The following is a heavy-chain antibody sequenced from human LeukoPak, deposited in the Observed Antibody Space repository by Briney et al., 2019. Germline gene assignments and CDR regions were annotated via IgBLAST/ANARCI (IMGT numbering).Heavy chain of an antibody. CDR1: GFTFSSYS. CDR3: ARDRTGDSSGYYDY. Sequence: GGSLRLSCAASGFTFSSYSMNWVRQAPGKGLEWVSYISSSSSTIYYADSVKGRFTISRDNAKNSLHLQMNSLRAEDTAVYYCARDRTGDSSGYYDYWGQGILVTVSS. CDR2: ISSSSSTI. V-gene: IGHV3-48*04. J-gene: IGHJ4*02. D-gene: IGHD3-22*01.